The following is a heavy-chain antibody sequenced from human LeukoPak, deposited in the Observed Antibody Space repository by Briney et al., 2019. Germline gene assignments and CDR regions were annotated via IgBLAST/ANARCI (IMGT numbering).Heavy chain of an antibody. CDR3: ARDSTASGEFDY. J-gene: IGHJ4*02. V-gene: IGHV3-48*03. D-gene: IGHD3-10*01. Sequence: GGSLRLSCAASGFTFSNYEMHWVRQAPGKGLEWVSYISTSGSTIYYADSVKGRFTISRDNAKNSLYLQMNSLRADDTAVYYCARDSTASGEFDYWGQGTLVTVSS. CDR1: GFTFSNYE. CDR2: ISTSGSTI.